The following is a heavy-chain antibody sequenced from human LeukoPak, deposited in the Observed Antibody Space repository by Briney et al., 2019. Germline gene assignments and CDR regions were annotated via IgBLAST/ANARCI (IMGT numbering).Heavy chain of an antibody. J-gene: IGHJ3*02. V-gene: IGHV3-15*01. CDR1: GFIFSNAW. CDR2: IKAKTNGGTT. D-gene: IGHD3-10*01. Sequence: GGSLRLSCTASGFIFSNAWMSWVRQAPGKGLEWVGRIKAKTNGGTTDYAAPVKGRFGISRDDSKNTLYLQMNSLRTDDTALYYCVTKGPTYGFHCFDIWGQGTTVTISS. CDR3: VTKGPTYGFHCFDI.